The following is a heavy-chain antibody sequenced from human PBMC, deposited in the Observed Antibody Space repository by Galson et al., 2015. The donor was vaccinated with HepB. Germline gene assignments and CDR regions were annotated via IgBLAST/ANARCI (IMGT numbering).Heavy chain of an antibody. CDR3: ARGLVGATTGDYYYYYGMDV. J-gene: IGHJ6*02. CDR2: IYYSGST. V-gene: IGHV4-61*01. Sequence: ETLSLTCTVSGGSVSSGSYYWGWIRQPPGKGLEWIGYIYYSGSTNYNPSLKSRVTISVDTSKNQFSLKLSSVTAADTAVYYCARGLVGATTGDYYYYYGMDVWGQGTTVTVSS. CDR1: GGSVSSGSYY. D-gene: IGHD1-26*01.